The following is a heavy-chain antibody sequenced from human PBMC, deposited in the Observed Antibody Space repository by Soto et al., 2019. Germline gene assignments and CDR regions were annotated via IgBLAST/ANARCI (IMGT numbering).Heavy chain of an antibody. CDR3: ARVVTTVTTSNWFDP. D-gene: IGHD4-17*01. V-gene: IGHV4-31*03. J-gene: IGHJ5*02. Sequence: PSETLSLTCTVSGGSISSGGYYWSWIRQHPGKGLEWIGYIYYSGSTYYNPSLKSRVTISVDTSKNQFSLKLSSVTAADTAVYYCARVVTTVTTSNWFDPWGQGTLVTVSS. CDR1: GGSISSGGYY. CDR2: IYYSGST.